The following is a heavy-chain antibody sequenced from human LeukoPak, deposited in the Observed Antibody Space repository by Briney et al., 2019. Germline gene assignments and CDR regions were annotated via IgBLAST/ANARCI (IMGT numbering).Heavy chain of an antibody. CDR3: ARDRPKIDAFDI. CDR2: IYYSGST. V-gene: IGHV4-59*01. CDR1: GGSISSYY. J-gene: IGHJ3*02. Sequence: SETLSLTCTVSGGSISSYYWSWIRQPPGKGLEWIGYIYYSGSTNCNPSLKSRVTISVDTSKNQFSLKLSSVTAADTAVYYCARDRPKIDAFDIWGQGTMVTVSS.